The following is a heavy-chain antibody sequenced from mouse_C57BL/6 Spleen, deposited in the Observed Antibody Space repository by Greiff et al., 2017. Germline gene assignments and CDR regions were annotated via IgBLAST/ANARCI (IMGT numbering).Heavy chain of an antibody. CDR1: GYTFTSYW. D-gene: IGHD2-12*01. V-gene: IGHV1-61*01. CDR3: AREDYSSFAY. Sequence: QVQLQQSGAELVRPGSSVKLSCKASGYTFTSYWMDWVKQRPGQGLEWIGNIYPSDSETHYNQKFKDKATLTVDKSSSTAYMQLSSLTSEDSAVYYCAREDYSSFAYWGQGTLVTVSA. CDR2: IYPSDSET. J-gene: IGHJ3*01.